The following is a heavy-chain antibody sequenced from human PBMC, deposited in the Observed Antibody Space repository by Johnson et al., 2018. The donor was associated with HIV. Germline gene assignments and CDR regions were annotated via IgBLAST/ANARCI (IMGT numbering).Heavy chain of an antibody. Sequence: QVLLVESGGGVVQPGKSLKVSCAASGFTFSSYDMHWVRQPPGKGLEWVAFIRYDGSNKYYADSVKGRFTISRDNSKNTLYLQMNSLRAEDTAVYYCARDFLRGIVGATGAFDIWGQGTMVTVSS. CDR1: GFTFSSYD. D-gene: IGHD1-26*01. CDR3: ARDFLRGIVGATGAFDI. CDR2: IRYDGSNK. J-gene: IGHJ3*02. V-gene: IGHV3-30*02.